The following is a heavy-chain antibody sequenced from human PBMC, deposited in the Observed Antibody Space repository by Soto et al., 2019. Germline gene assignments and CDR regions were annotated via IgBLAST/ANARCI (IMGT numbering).Heavy chain of an antibody. D-gene: IGHD2-8*01. CDR3: ARGDIVLMVYANDYYYGMDV. CDR2: INHSRST. V-gene: IGHV4-34*01. J-gene: IGHJ6*02. CDR1: GGSFSGYY. Sequence: SETLSLTCAVYGGSFSGYYWSWIRQPPGKGLEWIGEINHSRSTNYNPSLKSRVTISVDTSKNQFSLKLSSVTAADTAVYYCARGDIVLMVYANDYYYGMDVWGQGTTVTVSS.